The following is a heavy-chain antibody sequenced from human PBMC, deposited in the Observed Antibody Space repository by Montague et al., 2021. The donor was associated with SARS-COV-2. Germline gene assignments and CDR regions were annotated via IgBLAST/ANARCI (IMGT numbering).Heavy chain of an antibody. J-gene: IGHJ4*02. CDR1: GGSFSDYY. D-gene: IGHD1-14*01. CDR3: ARGAPGD. V-gene: IGHV4-34*01. Sequence: SETLSLTCAVYGGSFSDYYWTWIRQSPGKGLEWIGQINHGGSTNYNPSLKSRVTISIDTSKNQFSLKLTSVTAADTAVYYCARGAPGDWGQGTLVTVSS. CDR2: INHGGST.